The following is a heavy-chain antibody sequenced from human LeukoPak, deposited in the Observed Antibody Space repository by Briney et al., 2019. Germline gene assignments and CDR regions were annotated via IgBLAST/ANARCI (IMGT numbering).Heavy chain of an antibody. D-gene: IGHD3-22*01. V-gene: IGHV4-39*01. CDR2: IYHSGST. J-gene: IGHJ3*02. CDR3: ARHYYDSSGPAFDI. Sequence: SETLSLTCSVSGASISSSSNYWGWIRQPPGKGLEWIGSIYHSGSTYYNPSLKSRVTISVDTSKNQFSLKLSSVTAADTAVYYCARHYYDSSGPAFDIWGQGTMVTVSS. CDR1: GASISSSSNY.